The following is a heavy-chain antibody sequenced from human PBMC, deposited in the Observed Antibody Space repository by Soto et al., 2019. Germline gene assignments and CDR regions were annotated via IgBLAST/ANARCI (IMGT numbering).Heavy chain of an antibody. Sequence: SDTLSLTCAVYGGSFSGYYWSWIRQPPGKGLEGIGEINHSGSTNYNPSLKSRVTISVDTSKNQFSLKLSSVTAADTAVYYCARGYSDVEIATIHFDYWGQGTLVTVSS. CDR2: INHSGST. D-gene: IGHD2-21*01. CDR1: GGSFSGYY. CDR3: ARGYSDVEIATIHFDY. J-gene: IGHJ4*02. V-gene: IGHV4-34*01.